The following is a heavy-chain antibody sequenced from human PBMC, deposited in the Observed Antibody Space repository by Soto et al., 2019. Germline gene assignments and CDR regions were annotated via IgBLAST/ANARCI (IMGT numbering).Heavy chain of an antibody. Sequence: QLQLQESGPGLVKPSETLSLTCTVSGGSISSSSYYWGWIRQPPGKGLEWIGSIYYSGSTYYNPSLKRRVTIYVVTYKNQFSLTLSSVTAPHELVYFCERLWDYGRYLNWGQGTLVTVSS. CDR1: GGSISSSSYY. CDR3: ERLWDYGRYLN. J-gene: IGHJ4*02. D-gene: IGHD4-17*01. CDR2: IYYSGST. V-gene: IGHV4-39*01.